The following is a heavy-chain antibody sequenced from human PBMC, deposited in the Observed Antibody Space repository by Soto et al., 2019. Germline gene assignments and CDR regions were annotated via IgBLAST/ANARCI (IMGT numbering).Heavy chain of an antibody. J-gene: IGHJ4*02. V-gene: IGHV3-11*01. D-gene: IGHD3-9*01. CDR1: GFTFSDYY. CDR3: ARDNYGILTGLFDY. Sequence: GGSLRFSCAASGFTFSDYYMSWIRQAPGKGLEWVSYISSSGSTIYYADSVKGRFTVSRDNAKNSLYLQMNSLGAEDTAVYYCARDNYGILTGLFDYWGQGTLVTVSS. CDR2: ISSSGSTI.